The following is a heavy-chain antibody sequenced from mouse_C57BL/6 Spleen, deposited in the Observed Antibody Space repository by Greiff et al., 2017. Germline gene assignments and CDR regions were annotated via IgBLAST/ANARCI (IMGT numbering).Heavy chain of an antibody. J-gene: IGHJ4*01. Sequence: VKLQESGPGLVQPSQSLSITCTVSGFSLTSYCVHWVRQSPGKGLEWLGVIWSGGSTDYNAAFISRLSISKDNSKSQASYKMNSLQADDTAIYYYARAGSTYYYAVDYWGQGTSLTVSS. D-gene: IGHD1-1*01. CDR2: IWSGGST. V-gene: IGHV2-2*01. CDR1: GFSLTSYC. CDR3: ARAGSTYYYAVDY.